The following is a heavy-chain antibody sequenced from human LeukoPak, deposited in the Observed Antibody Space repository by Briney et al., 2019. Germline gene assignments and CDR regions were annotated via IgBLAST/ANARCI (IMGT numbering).Heavy chain of an antibody. CDR3: ARDRYTVMAHDAIDI. V-gene: IGHV3-33*01. Sequence: GGSLRLSCATSGFTFGDYGMHWVRQAPGKGLEWVAVIWYDGSEKYYTDSVKGRFTISRDNSKNMLYLQMNNPRAEDTAVYYCARDRYTVMAHDAIDIWGQGTMVTVSS. J-gene: IGHJ3*02. CDR1: GFTFGDYG. CDR2: IWYDGSEK. D-gene: IGHD5-18*01.